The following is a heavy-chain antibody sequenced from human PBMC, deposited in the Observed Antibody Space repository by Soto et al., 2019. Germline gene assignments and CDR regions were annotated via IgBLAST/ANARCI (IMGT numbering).Heavy chain of an antibody. J-gene: IGHJ4*02. CDR1: GGSISSGDYY. CDR2: IYYSGST. CDR3: AREYYGDYVYFDY. D-gene: IGHD4-17*01. Sequence: SETLSLTCTVSGGSISSGDYYWSWIRQPPGKGLEWIGYIYYSGSTYYNPSLKSRVTISVDTSKNQFSLKLSSVTAADTAVYYCAREYYGDYVYFDYWGQGTLVTVSS. V-gene: IGHV4-30-4*01.